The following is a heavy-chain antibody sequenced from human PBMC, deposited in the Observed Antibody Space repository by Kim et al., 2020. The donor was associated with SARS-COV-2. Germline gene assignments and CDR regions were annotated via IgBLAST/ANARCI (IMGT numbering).Heavy chain of an antibody. CDR3: ARGHFWSGYYQYYFDY. CDR1: GYTFTSYY. D-gene: IGHD3-3*02. V-gene: IGHV1-46*01. J-gene: IGHJ4*02. CDR2: INPSGGST. Sequence: ASVKVSCKTSGYTFTSYYMHWVRQAPGQGLEWMGIINPSGGSTSYAQKFQGRVTMTRDTSTSTVYMELSSLRSEDTAVYYCARGHFWSGYYQYYFDYWGQGTLVTVSS.